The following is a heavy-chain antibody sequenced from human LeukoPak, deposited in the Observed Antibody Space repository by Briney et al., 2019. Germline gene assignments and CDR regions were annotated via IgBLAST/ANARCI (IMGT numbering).Heavy chain of an antibody. V-gene: IGHV3-23*01. CDR3: AKDLRGDQPYYYYYMDV. CDR1: GFTFSSYA. Sequence: GGSLRLSCAASGFTFSSYAMSWVRQAPGKGLEWVSAISGSGGSTYYADSVKGRFTISRDNSKNTLYLQMNSLGAEDTAVYYCAKDLRGDQPYYYYYMDVWGKGTTVTVSS. J-gene: IGHJ6*03. CDR2: ISGSGGST. D-gene: IGHD4-17*01.